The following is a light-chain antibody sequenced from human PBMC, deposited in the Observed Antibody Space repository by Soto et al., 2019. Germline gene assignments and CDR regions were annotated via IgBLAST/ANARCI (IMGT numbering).Light chain of an antibody. CDR2: EVS. V-gene: IGLV2-14*01. CDR3: CSYTESRTHI. CDR1: SSDVGGYSY. Sequence: QSALTQPASVSGSPGQSITISCTGTSSDVGGYSYVSWYQQHPGKAPKLIIFEVSYRPSGISNRFSASKSGDTASLTISGLQADDEADYYCCSYTESRTHIFASETNVT. J-gene: IGLJ1*01.